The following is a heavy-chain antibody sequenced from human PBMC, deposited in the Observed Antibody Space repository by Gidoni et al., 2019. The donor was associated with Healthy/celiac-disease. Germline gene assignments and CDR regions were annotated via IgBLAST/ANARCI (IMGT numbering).Heavy chain of an antibody. V-gene: IGHV3-30-3*01. CDR3: ARDSAAGYDY. CDR1: GLPLSSYA. J-gene: IGHJ4*02. D-gene: IGHD6-13*01. Sequence: QVQLVESGGGVVQPGRSLSLSCSASGLPLSSYAMHWVCQDPGKGLYWVAFISYDGSNKYYADSVKGRLTISRDNSKNTLYLQMNSLRAEDTAVYYCARDSAAGYDYWGQGTLVTVSS. CDR2: ISYDGSNK.